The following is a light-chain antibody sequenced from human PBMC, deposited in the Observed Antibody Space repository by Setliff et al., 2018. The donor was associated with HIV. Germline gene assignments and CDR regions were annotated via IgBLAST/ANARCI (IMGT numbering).Light chain of an antibody. V-gene: IGKV1-33*01. CDR3: QQYDNVPLT. CDR2: DAS. Sequence: DMQMTQSPSSLSASVGDRVIITCQASQDITNFLNWYQQKPGKAPKLLIYDASNLETGVPSRFSGSGSGTDFTFTISHLQPEDTATYYCQQYDNVPLTFGGGTKVDIK. J-gene: IGKJ4*01. CDR1: QDITNF.